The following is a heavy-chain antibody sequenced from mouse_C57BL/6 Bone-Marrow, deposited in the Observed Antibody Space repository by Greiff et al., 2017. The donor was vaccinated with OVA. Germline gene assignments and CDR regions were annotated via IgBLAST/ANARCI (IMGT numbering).Heavy chain of an antibody. D-gene: IGHD3-2*02. CDR1: GFNIKDDY. V-gene: IGHV14-4*01. Sequence: EVKLQESGAELVRPGASVKLSCTASGFNIKDDYMHWVKQRPEQGLEWIGWIDPENGDTEYASKFQGKATITADTSSNTAYLQLSSLTSEDTAVYYCTDSSGYGFAYWGQGTLVTVSA. CDR2: IDPENGDT. CDR3: TDSSGYGFAY. J-gene: IGHJ3*01.